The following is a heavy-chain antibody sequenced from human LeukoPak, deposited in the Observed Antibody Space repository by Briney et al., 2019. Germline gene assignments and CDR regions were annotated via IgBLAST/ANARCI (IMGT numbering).Heavy chain of an antibody. J-gene: IGHJ3*02. CDR1: GFTFSNYW. CDR2: INSGVSTT. Sequence: GGSLRLSCAASGFTFSNYWMHWVRRAPGKGLVGVSRINSGVSTTGYADSVKGRFTISRDNGKKTVYLLMNSLRAEDTAVYYCARGKDGVWAFDIWGQGTLVTVSS. V-gene: IGHV3-74*01. D-gene: IGHD3-16*01. CDR3: ARGKDGVWAFDI.